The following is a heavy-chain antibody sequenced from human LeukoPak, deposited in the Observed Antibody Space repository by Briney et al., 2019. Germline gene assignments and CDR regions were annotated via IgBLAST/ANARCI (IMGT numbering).Heavy chain of an antibody. D-gene: IGHD6-19*01. CDR1: GYTFTGYH. CDR3: ARVAAVAIKRYNWFDP. Sequence: ASVKVSCKASGYTFTGYHMHWVRQAPGQGLEWMGWIKPNSGDTNYAQKVQGRVTMTTDTSTSTAYMELRSLMSDDTAVYYCARVAAVAIKRYNWFDPWGQGTLVTVSS. V-gene: IGHV1-2*02. CDR2: IKPNSGDT. J-gene: IGHJ5*02.